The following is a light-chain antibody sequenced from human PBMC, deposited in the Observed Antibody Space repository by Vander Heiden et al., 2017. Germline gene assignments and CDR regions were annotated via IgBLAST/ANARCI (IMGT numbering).Light chain of an antibody. Sequence: QSVLTQPPSVSEAPRQRVTISCSGSSSNIGNNAVYWYQQLPGKAPKLLIYYDDLLPSGVSDRFSGSKSGTSASLAISGLQSEDEADYYCAAWDDSLNGRVFGGGTNLTVL. CDR1: SSNIGNNA. CDR3: AAWDDSLNGRV. J-gene: IGLJ2*01. CDR2: YDD. V-gene: IGLV1-36*01.